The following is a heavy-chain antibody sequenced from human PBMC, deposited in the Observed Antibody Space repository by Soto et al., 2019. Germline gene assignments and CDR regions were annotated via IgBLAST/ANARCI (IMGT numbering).Heavy chain of an antibody. CDR3: TTLPSRWSGYGMDV. CDR2: IKSKTDGGTT. D-gene: IGHD3-3*01. Sequence: PGGSLRLSCAASGFTFSNAWMNWARQAPGKGLEWVGRIKSKTDGGTTDYAAPVKGRFTISRDDSKKTLYLQMNSLKTEDTAVYHCTTLPSRWSGYGMDVWGQGTTVTVSS. V-gene: IGHV3-15*07. CDR1: GFTFSNAW. J-gene: IGHJ6*02.